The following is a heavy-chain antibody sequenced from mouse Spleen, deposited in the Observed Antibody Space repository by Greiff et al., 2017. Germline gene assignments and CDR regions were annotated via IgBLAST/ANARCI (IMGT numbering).Heavy chain of an antibody. J-gene: IGHJ3*01. D-gene: IGHD3-2*01. CDR2: IYPGSGST. CDR3: ARVETARAFAY. V-gene: IGHV1-55*01. CDR1: GYAFTSYW. Sequence: QVQLKESGPELVKPGASVKISCKASGYAFTSYWITWVKQRPGQGLEWIGDIYPGSGSTNYNEKFKSKATLTVDTSSSTAYMQLSSLTSEDSAVYYCARVETARAFAYWGQGTLVTVSA.